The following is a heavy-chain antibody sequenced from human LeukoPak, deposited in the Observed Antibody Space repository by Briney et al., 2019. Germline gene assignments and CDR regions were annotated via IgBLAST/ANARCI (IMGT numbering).Heavy chain of an antibody. CDR3: ARARSIPSRGNPGI. J-gene: IGHJ3*02. CDR2: INPNSGGT. CDR1: GYTFTGYY. Sequence: GASVEVSCKASGYTFTGYYMHWVRQAPGQGLEWMGWINPNSGGTNYAQKFQGRVTMTRDTSISTAYMELSRLRSDDTAVYYCARARSIPSRGNPGIWGQGTMVTVSS. D-gene: IGHD2/OR15-2a*01. V-gene: IGHV1-2*02.